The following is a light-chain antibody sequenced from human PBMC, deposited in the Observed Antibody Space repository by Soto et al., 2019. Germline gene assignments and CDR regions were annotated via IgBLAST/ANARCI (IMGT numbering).Light chain of an antibody. V-gene: IGKV1-33*01. CDR2: DAS. J-gene: IGKJ4*01. CDR3: QQYDNLPLT. Sequence: DIQMTQSPSSLSASVGGRVTITCQASQDIANYLNWYQQKAGRAPKFLIYDASNLETGVTSRFSGSGSGTDFTLTISSLQPEDIATYYCQQYDNLPLTFGGGTKVEIK. CDR1: QDIANY.